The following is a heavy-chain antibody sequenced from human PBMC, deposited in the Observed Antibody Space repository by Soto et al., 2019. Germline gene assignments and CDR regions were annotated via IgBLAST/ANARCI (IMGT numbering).Heavy chain of an antibody. Sequence: EVQLVESGGDLVQPGGSLRLSCGASGFSFSSHWMAWVRQAPGKGLEWLANIKEDGSQIFYANSVKGRFTVSRDNAKNSLSLELSSLGAEDTALYYCARADFWSGFWGLDYWGRGTLVTVSS. CDR3: ARADFWSGFWGLDY. CDR1: GFSFSSHW. D-gene: IGHD3-3*01. J-gene: IGHJ4*02. CDR2: IKEDGSQI. V-gene: IGHV3-7*01.